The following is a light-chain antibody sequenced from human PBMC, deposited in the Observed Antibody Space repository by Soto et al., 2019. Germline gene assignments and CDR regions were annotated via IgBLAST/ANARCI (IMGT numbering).Light chain of an antibody. CDR1: SSDIGGYKY. CDR3: TSYSRYRVLV. Sequence: QSVLTQPASVSGSLGQSITISCTGTSSDIGGYKYVSWYQQHPGKAPKLIIFEVSNRPSGVSDRSSGSNSGNTASLTISGLQAEDEAYYYCTSYSRYRVLVFGGGTKVTVL. V-gene: IGLV2-14*01. CDR2: EVS. J-gene: IGLJ3*02.